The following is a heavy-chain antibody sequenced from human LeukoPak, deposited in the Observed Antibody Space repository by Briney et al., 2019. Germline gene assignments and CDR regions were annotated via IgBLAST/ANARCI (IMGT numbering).Heavy chain of an antibody. V-gene: IGHV3-7*01. CDR3: ARELLGHGYNSGDFDY. D-gene: IGHD5-24*01. Sequence: GGSLRLSCAASGFTFSRYWMNWVRQAPGQGLEWVANIKQDGSEKYYVDSVKGRFTISRDNAKNSLYLQMNSLRAEDTAVYYCARELLGHGYNSGDFDYWGQGTLVTVSS. CDR1: GFTFSRYW. J-gene: IGHJ4*02. CDR2: IKQDGSEK.